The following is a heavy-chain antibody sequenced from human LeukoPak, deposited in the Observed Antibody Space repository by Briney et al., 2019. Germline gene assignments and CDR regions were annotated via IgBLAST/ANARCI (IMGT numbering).Heavy chain of an antibody. CDR1: GYMFTNYW. CDR2: IFPGDSDT. D-gene: IGHD5-18*01. Sequence: GESLKISCKGSGYMFTNYWIGWVRQMPGKGLEWMGTIFPGDSDTRYSPSFQGQVTISADKSISTAYLQWSSLRASDTAMYYCAAGYRFGYFDYWGQGALVTVSS. CDR3: AAGYRFGYFDY. J-gene: IGHJ4*02. V-gene: IGHV5-51*01.